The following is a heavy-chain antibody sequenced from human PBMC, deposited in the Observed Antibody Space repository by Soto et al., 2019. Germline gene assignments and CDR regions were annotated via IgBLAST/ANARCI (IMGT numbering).Heavy chain of an antibody. CDR1: GFTFSTYW. Sequence: EVKVVESGGGLVQPGGSLRLSCAASGFTFSTYWMHWVRQVPGKGVVWVSRIKGDGSSLSYADSVKGRFTISRDNVENTVYLQMGSLRADDTAVYYCARGLKNYYGVDVWGQGTTVTGSS. CDR3: ARGLKNYYGVDV. J-gene: IGHJ6*02. V-gene: IGHV3-74*01. CDR2: IKGDGSSL.